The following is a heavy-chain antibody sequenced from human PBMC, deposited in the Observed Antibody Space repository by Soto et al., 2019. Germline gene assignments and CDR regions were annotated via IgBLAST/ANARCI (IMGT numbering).Heavy chain of an antibody. CDR1: GVSITPYF. V-gene: IGHV4-4*07. CDR2: IYASGRT. CDR3: ARHFDVDPSLDHYYFDL. D-gene: IGHD3-9*01. J-gene: IGHJ2*01. Sequence: SETLSLTCTVSGVSITPYFWSWIRQPAGEAPEWLGHIYASGRTTYNPSLKSRVTMFVSQTQVSLRLTSVTAADTAVYYCARHFDVDPSLDHYYFDLWGRGALVTVSS.